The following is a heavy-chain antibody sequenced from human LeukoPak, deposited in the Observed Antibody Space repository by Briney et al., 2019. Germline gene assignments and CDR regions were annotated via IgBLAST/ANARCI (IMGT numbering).Heavy chain of an antibody. Sequence: SETLSLTCTVSGGSISSSSYYWGWIRQPPGKGLEWIGSIYYSGSTYYNPSLKSRVTISVDTSKNQFSLKLSSVTAADTAVYYCARCMGDYYDNWYFDLWGRGTLVTVSS. V-gene: IGHV4-39*07. CDR2: IYYSGST. CDR3: ARCMGDYYDNWYFDL. CDR1: GGSISSSSYY. J-gene: IGHJ2*01. D-gene: IGHD3-22*01.